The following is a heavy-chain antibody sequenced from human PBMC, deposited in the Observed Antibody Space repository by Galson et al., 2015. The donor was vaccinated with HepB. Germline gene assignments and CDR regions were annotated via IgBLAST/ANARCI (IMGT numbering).Heavy chain of an antibody. CDR1: GGTFSSYG. Sequence: SVKVSCKASGGTFSSYGISWVRQAPGQGLEWMGIINPTGGSTTYTQKFQGRVTMTRDRSVGTVYMELSSLRAEDTAVYFCAGESCSSSRYFGYWGQGTLVTVSS. CDR3: AGESCSSSRYFGY. J-gene: IGHJ4*02. CDR2: INPTGGST. V-gene: IGHV1-46*03. D-gene: IGHD2-21*01.